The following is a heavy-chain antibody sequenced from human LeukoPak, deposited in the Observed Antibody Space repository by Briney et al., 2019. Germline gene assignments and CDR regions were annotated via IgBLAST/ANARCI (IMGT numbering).Heavy chain of an antibody. J-gene: IGHJ6*02. Sequence: PGGSLRISCAATGFTFSNYGMNWVRQAPGKGLEWVSSISSSSTYIYYADSVKGRFTISRDNAQNSLYLQINSLRAEDTAVYYCARHRIVVVPAAKGYYYYGMDVWGQGTTVTVSS. D-gene: IGHD2-2*01. CDR3: ARHRIVVVPAAKGYYYYGMDV. CDR2: ISSSSTYI. CDR1: GFTFSNYG. V-gene: IGHV3-21*01.